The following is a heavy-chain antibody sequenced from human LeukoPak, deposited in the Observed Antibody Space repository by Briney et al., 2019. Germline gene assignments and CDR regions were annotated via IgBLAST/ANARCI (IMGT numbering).Heavy chain of an antibody. J-gene: IGHJ3*02. D-gene: IGHD5-12*01. CDR3: ARVYGSGYDFRGAFDI. CDR2: IYYRGST. Sequence: SETLSLTCTVSGGSISSYYWSWIRQPPGKGLEWIGYIYYRGSTNYNPSLKSRVTISVDTSKNQFSLKLSSVTAADTAVYYCARVYGSGYDFRGAFDIWGQGTMVTVSS. CDR1: GGSISSYY. V-gene: IGHV4-59*01.